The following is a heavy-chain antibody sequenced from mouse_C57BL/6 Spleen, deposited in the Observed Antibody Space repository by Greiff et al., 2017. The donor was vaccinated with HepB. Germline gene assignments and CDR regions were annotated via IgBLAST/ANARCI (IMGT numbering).Heavy chain of an antibody. J-gene: IGHJ4*01. Sequence: EVHLVESGGGLVKPGGSLKLSCAASGFTFSSYAMSWVRQTPEKRLEWVATISDGGSYTYYPDNVKGRFTISRDNAKNNLYLQMSHLKSEDTAMYYCARGNDYAMDYWGQGTSVTVSS. CDR1: GFTFSSYA. CDR3: ARGNDYAMDY. CDR2: ISDGGSYT. V-gene: IGHV5-4*01.